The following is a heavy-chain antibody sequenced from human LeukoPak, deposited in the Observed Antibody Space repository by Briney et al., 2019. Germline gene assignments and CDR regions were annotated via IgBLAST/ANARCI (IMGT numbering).Heavy chain of an antibody. V-gene: IGHV5-51*01. CDR1: GYSFTTYW. D-gene: IGHD4-11*01. CDR3: ARLDDYTLDY. J-gene: IGHJ4*02. CDR2: IHPDDSDT. Sequence: GESLKISCKGSGYSFTTYWIGWVRQMPGKGLEWMGIIHPDDSDTRSSPSFRGQVTISADKSISTAYLQWSSLKASDSAMYYCARLDDYTLDYWGQGTLVTVSS.